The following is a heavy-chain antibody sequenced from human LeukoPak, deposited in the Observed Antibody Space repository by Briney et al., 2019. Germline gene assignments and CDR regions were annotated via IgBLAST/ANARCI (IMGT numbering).Heavy chain of an antibody. CDR3: ARFLGGSYGMDV. CDR2: INAGNGNT. D-gene: IGHD1-26*01. V-gene: IGHV1-3*01. J-gene: IGHJ6*02. CDR1: GYTFTSYA. Sequence: ASVKVSCKASGYTFTSYAMHWVRQAPGQRLEWMGWINAGNGNTKFSQKFQGRVTITRDTSASTAYMELSSLRSEDTAVYFCARFLGGSYGMDVWGQGTTVTVSS.